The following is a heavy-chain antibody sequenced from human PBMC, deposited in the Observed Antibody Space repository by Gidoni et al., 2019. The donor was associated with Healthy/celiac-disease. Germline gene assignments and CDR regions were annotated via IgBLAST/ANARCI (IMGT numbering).Heavy chain of an antibody. J-gene: IGHJ5*02. CDR1: GGSISSSNW. Sequence: QVLLQESGPGLVKPSGTLSLTCPVSGGSISSSNWWSWVRHPPGKGLEWIGEIYHSGSTNYNPSLKSRVIISVDKSKNQFSLHLSSVTAADTAVYFCARGRTGGDYDILTQLPKEGIWFDPWGQGTLVTVSS. CDR2: IYHSGST. CDR3: ARGRTGGDYDILTQLPKEGIWFDP. D-gene: IGHD3-9*01. V-gene: IGHV4-4*02.